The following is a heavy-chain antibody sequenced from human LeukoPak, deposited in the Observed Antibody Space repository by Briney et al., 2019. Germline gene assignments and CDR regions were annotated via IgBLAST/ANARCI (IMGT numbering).Heavy chain of an antibody. V-gene: IGHV3-23*01. CDR1: GFTFSNYA. CDR3: ANVVRNDY. CDR2: ISGSGGST. D-gene: IGHD4-23*01. Sequence: GGSLRLSCAASGFTFSNYAMSWVRQAPGKGLEWVSSISGSGGSTYYADSVKGRFTVYRDNSKNTLYLQMNSLRAEDTAVYYCANVVRNDYWGQGTLVTVSS. J-gene: IGHJ4*02.